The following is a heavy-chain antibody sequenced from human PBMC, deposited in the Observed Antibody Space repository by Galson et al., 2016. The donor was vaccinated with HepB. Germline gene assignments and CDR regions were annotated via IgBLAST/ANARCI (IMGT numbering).Heavy chain of an antibody. Sequence: SVKVSCKASGGTFSSYAISWVRQAPGQGLEWMGRIISILGIKTYAQKFQGRVTITADKSTSTAYMELSSLRSEDTAVYYCARLQLERRYYFDFWGQGTPVTVSS. J-gene: IGHJ4*02. CDR2: IISILGIK. D-gene: IGHD1-1*01. CDR1: GGTFSSYA. V-gene: IGHV1-69*04. CDR3: ARLQLERRYYFDF.